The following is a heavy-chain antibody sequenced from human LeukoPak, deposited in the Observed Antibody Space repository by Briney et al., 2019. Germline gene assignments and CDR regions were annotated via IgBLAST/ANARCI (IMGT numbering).Heavy chain of an antibody. Sequence: ASVKVSCKASGGTSSSYAISWVRQAPGQGLEWMGGIIPIFGTANYAQKFQGRVTITADESTSAAYMELSSLRSEDTAVYYCAIGRGYCSSTSCPHDAFDIWGQGTMVIVSS. J-gene: IGHJ3*02. CDR2: IIPIFGTA. CDR3: AIGRGYCSSTSCPHDAFDI. V-gene: IGHV1-69*13. D-gene: IGHD2-2*01. CDR1: GGTSSSYA.